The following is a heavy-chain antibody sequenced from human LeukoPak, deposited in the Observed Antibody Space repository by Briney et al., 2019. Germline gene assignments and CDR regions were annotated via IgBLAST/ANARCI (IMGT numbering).Heavy chain of an antibody. D-gene: IGHD5-18*01. CDR1: GLTFSGYW. Sequence: GGSLRLSCAASGLTFSGYWMHWVRHAPGKGLVWVSRISGDASSTSYADSVKGRFTISRDNAKSTLYLQITSLRVEDTAVYYCARARGNPYGYFEHWGQGTLVTVSS. CDR2: ISGDASST. V-gene: IGHV3-74*01. J-gene: IGHJ1*01. CDR3: ARARGNPYGYFEH.